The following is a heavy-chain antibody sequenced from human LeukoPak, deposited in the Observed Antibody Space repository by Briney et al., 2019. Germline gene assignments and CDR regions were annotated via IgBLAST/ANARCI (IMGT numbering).Heavy chain of an antibody. D-gene: IGHD5-18*01. CDR3: ARGVGYSYGYRTYYYYYMDV. CDR1: GGSFSGYY. J-gene: IGHJ6*03. CDR2: INHSGST. V-gene: IGHV4-34*01. Sequence: PSETLPLTCAVYGGSFSGYYWSWIRQPPGKGLEWIGEINHSGSTNYNPSLKSRVTISVDTSKNQFSLKLSSVTAAGTAVYYCARGVGYSYGYRTYYYYYMDVWGKGTTVTVSS.